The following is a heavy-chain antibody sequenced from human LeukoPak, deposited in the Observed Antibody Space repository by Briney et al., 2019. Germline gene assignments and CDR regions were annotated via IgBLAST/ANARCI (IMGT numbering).Heavy chain of an antibody. CDR1: GFTFSNYW. CDR3: ARDLRTGYTYGYPLDY. CDR2: IKEDGSEK. Sequence: PGGSLRLSCAASGFTFSNYWMSWVRQAPGKGLEWVANIKEDGSEKYYVDSVKGRFTISRDNAKNSLYLQMNSLRAEDTAFYYCARDLRTGYTYGYPLDYWGQGTLVTVSS. V-gene: IGHV3-7*01. J-gene: IGHJ4*02. D-gene: IGHD5-18*01.